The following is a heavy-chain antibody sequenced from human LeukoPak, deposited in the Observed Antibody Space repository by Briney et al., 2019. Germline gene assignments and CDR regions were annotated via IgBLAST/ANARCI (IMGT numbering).Heavy chain of an antibody. CDR2: ISYDGSNE. D-gene: IGHD5-18*01. J-gene: IGHJ2*01. CDR1: AFTFSNYG. Sequence: GGSLRLSCAASAFTFSNYGMHWVRQAPGKGLECVAGISYDGSNEYHADSVKGRFTISRDNSKNTLDLRMSGLRSEDSAVYYCAKGGYTYGYGGYFDLWGRGTLVTASS. CDR3: AKGGYTYGYGGYFDL. V-gene: IGHV3-30*18.